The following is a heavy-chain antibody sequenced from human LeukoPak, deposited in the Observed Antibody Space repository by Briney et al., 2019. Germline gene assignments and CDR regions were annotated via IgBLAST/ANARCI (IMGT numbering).Heavy chain of an antibody. CDR1: GGSISSSSYY. Sequence: SETLSHTCTVSGGSISSSSYYWGWIRQPPGKGLEWIGSIYYSGSTYYNPSLKSRVTISVDTSKNQFSLKLSSVTAADTAVYYCARRKYSGSYGAFDIWGQGTMVTVSS. V-gene: IGHV4-39*07. CDR3: ARRKYSGSYGAFDI. J-gene: IGHJ3*02. D-gene: IGHD1-26*01. CDR2: IYYSGST.